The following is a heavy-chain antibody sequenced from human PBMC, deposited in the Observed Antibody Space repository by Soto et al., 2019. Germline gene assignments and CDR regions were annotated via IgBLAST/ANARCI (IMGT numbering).Heavy chain of an antibody. V-gene: IGHV3-30*18. D-gene: IGHD6-19*01. Sequence: QVALVESGGGVVRPGRSLRLSCGASGFSFSKYGMHWVRQAPGEGLEWLSLISYDGSEKWYAESVKGRFTISRDNSKNTLYLQMNSLRGDDTAVYFCAKGYKVSPPVASAWYSNYFYGVDVWGRGTTVTVSS. J-gene: IGHJ6*02. CDR3: AKGYKVSPPVASAWYSNYFYGVDV. CDR2: ISYDGSEK. CDR1: GFSFSKYG.